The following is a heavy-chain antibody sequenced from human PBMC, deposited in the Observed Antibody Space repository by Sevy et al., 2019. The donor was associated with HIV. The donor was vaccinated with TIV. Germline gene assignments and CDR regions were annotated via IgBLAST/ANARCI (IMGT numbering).Heavy chain of an antibody. D-gene: IGHD1-26*01. CDR2: FDPEDGET. J-gene: IGHJ4*02. CDR3: ATGEVGATTYYFDY. CDR1: GYTLTELS. V-gene: IGHV1-24*01. Sequence: ASVKVSCKVSGYTLTELSMHWVRQAPGKGLEWMGGFDPEDGETIYAQKFQGRVTMTEDTSTDTAYMELSSLRSEDTALYYCATGEVGATTYYFDYWGQGTLVTGSS.